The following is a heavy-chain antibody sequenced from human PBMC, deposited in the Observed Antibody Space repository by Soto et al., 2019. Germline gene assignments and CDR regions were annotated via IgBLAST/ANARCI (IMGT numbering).Heavy chain of an antibody. Sequence: GGSLRLSCAASGFTFSSYAMSWVRQAPGKGLEWVSAISGSGGSTYYADSVKGRFTISRDNSKNTLYLQMNSLRAEDTAVYYCATPRTYYDFWSGYHKGYYFDYWGQGTLVTVSS. CDR3: ATPRTYYDFWSGYHKGYYFDY. V-gene: IGHV3-23*01. D-gene: IGHD3-3*01. J-gene: IGHJ4*02. CDR1: GFTFSSYA. CDR2: ISGSGGST.